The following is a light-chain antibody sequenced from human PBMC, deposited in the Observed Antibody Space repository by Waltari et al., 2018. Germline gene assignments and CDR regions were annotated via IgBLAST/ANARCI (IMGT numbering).Light chain of an antibody. CDR1: QSISSW. CDR3: QQYNSYSSWT. J-gene: IGKJ1*01. Sequence: DIQMTQSPSTLSASVGDSVTITCRASQSISSWLAWYQQKPGKAPNLLIYKASSLESGVPSRFSGSGSGTEFTLTISSLQPDDFATYYCQQYNSYSSWTFGQGTKVEIK. CDR2: KAS. V-gene: IGKV1-5*03.